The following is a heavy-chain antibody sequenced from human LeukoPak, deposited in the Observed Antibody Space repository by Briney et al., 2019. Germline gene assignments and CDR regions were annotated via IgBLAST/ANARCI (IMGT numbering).Heavy chain of an antibody. J-gene: IGHJ4*02. CDR3: ARCRVMVYAMPDY. Sequence: SETLSLTCTVSGGSISSSSYYWDWIRQPPGKGLEWIGSIYYSGSTHYNPSLKNRVTISVDTSKNQFSLKRSSVTAADTAVYYCARCRVMVYAMPDYWGQGTLVTVSS. CDR2: IYYSGST. V-gene: IGHV4-39*01. D-gene: IGHD2-8*01. CDR1: GGSISSSSYY.